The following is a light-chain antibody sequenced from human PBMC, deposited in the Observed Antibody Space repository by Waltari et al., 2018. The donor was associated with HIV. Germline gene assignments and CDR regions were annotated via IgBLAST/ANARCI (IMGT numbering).Light chain of an antibody. V-gene: IGLV1-47*01. Sequence: QPVLTQPPSASGTPGHGVTISCSGSNSNIGTNSVHWYQHLPGLAPKLLSYRNKPRASGIPDRLSGSRSGTSASLAISGLRSEDEADYYCATWDDSLIWVFGGGTILTVL. CDR3: ATWDDSLIWV. CDR1: NSNIGTNS. CDR2: RNK. J-gene: IGLJ3*02.